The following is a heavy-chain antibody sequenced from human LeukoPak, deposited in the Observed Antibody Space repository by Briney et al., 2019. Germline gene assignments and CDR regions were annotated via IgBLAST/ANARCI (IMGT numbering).Heavy chain of an antibody. Sequence: GGSLRLSCAASGFTFSDYFMSWIRQAPGKGLEWVSYISSSGRTIYYADSVKGRFTISRDNAKNSLYLQMNSLRAEDTAVYYCAAAPQTYRYLGYWGQGTPVTVSS. D-gene: IGHD3-16*02. CDR2: ISSSGRTI. V-gene: IGHV3-11*04. CDR1: GFTFSDYF. CDR3: AAAPQTYRYLGY. J-gene: IGHJ4*02.